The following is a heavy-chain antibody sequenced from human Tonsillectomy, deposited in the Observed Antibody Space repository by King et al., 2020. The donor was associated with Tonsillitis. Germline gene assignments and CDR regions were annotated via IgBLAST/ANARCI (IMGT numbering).Heavy chain of an antibody. J-gene: IGHJ4*02. D-gene: IGHD5-24*01. Sequence: VQLVESGGEVKKPGASVKVSCQASGYTFTSYHISWVRQAPGQGLEWMGWISSYNGNTNYAQKLQGRVTMTTDTSTSTAYMELRSLRSDDTAVYYCARVGDGYNTERIPDYWGQGTLVSVSS. CDR2: ISSYNGNT. CDR3: ARVGDGYNTERIPDY. CDR1: GYTFTSYH. V-gene: IGHV1-18*01.